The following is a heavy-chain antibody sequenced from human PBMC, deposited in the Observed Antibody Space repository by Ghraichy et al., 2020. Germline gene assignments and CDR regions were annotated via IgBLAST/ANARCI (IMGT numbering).Heavy chain of an antibody. CDR1: GFTFSSYA. Sequence: GGSLRLSCAASGFTFSSYAMSWVRQAPGKGLEWVSAISGSGGSTYYADSVKGRFTISRDNSKNTLYLQMNSLRAEDTAVDYCAKDWEDCSGGSCYSTPDYWGQGTLVTVSS. D-gene: IGHD2-15*01. V-gene: IGHV3-23*01. J-gene: IGHJ4*02. CDR3: AKDWEDCSGGSCYSTPDY. CDR2: ISGSGGST.